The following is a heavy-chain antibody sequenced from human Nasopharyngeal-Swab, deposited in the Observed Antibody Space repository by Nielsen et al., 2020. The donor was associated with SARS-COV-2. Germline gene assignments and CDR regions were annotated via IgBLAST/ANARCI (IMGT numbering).Heavy chain of an antibody. V-gene: IGHV3-20*04. CDR3: ARGDDSSGYPYSHDY. CDR2: INWNGGST. CDR1: GFTFDDYG. D-gene: IGHD3-22*01. J-gene: IGHJ4*02. Sequence: GESLKISCAASGFTFDDYGMNWVRQAPGKGLEWVSGINWNGGSTSYAASVKGRFTISRDNAKNSLYLQMNSLRAEDTAVYYCARGDDSSGYPYSHDYWGQGTLVTVSS.